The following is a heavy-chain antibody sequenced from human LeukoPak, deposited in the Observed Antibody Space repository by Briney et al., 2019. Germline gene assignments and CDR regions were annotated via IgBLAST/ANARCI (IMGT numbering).Heavy chain of an antibody. CDR3: AKGCTSGNCDASRWFDP. Sequence: GGALRLSCVGSGFTFSNYAMSWVRQAPGKGLEWVSVISGSGTITQYADTPKGRLTISRDNSKNTLNLQMNSLRDDEAAVSICAKGCTSGNCDASRWFDPWGQGTLVTVSS. D-gene: IGHD2-2*01. J-gene: IGHJ5*02. V-gene: IGHV3-23*01. CDR1: GFTFSNYA. CDR2: ISGSGTIT.